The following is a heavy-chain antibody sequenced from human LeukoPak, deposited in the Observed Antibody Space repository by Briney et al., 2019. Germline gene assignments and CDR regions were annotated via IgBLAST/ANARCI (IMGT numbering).Heavy chain of an antibody. Sequence: PGGSLRLSCAASRFTFSSYAMSWVRQAPGKGLEWVSAISAGGDSTYYADSVKGRFTISRHKSKNTPYLQMNSLRAEDTAVYYCANLYDFWSGYYVYWGQGTLVTVSS. V-gene: IGHV3-23*01. D-gene: IGHD3-3*01. CDR2: ISAGGDST. CDR3: ANLYDFWSGYYVY. CDR1: RFTFSSYA. J-gene: IGHJ4*02.